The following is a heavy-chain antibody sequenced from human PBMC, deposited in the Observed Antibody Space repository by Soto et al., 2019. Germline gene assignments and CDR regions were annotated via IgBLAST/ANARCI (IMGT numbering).Heavy chain of an antibody. J-gene: IGHJ4*02. D-gene: IGHD1-7*01. CDR1: GFRFRDRG. CDR3: VRGTATTGTSMHLDQ. Sequence: QVPLVESGGGAVQPGRSLRLSCATSGFRFRDRGMHWIRQARDKRLEWVASISHDGEYTYYADPVKGRFTVSRDNSQNTLSLPLDSLKTADTALYHCVRGTATTGTSMHLDQWGRGAQVTVSP. CDR2: ISHDGEYT. V-gene: IGHV3-30*03.